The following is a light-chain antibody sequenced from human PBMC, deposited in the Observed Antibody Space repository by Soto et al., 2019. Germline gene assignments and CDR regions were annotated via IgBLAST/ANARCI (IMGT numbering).Light chain of an antibody. Sequence: DIQMTQCPSSVSASQGDRVTITCRASQAIDSWLAWYQQKPGEAPKLLIFTGSLLHSGVPPRFSGSGSGTDFTLTISSLQPEDFATYYCQQTLSFPPTFGQGTKVDVK. CDR2: TGS. CDR3: QQTLSFPPT. V-gene: IGKV1-12*01. CDR1: QAIDSW. J-gene: IGKJ1*01.